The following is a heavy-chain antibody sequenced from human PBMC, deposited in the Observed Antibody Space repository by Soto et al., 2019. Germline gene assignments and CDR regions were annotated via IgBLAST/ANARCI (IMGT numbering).Heavy chain of an antibody. V-gene: IGHV3-30*18. CDR1: GFTFSSYG. Sequence: GGSLRLSCAASGFTFSSYGMHWVRQAPGKGLEWVAVISYDGSNKYYADSVKGRFTISRDNSKNTLYLQMNSLRAEDTAVYYCAKGFLTYYYESSGYHQIDYFDYWGQGTLVTVSS. J-gene: IGHJ4*02. D-gene: IGHD3-22*01. CDR3: AKGFLTYYYESSGYHQIDYFDY. CDR2: ISYDGSNK.